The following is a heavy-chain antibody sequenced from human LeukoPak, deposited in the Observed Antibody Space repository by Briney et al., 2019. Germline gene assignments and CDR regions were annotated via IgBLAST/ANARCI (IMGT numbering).Heavy chain of an antibody. J-gene: IGHJ4*02. CDR1: VFTFSSYA. V-gene: IGHV3-23*01. CDR3: AKGVLSNQNFDY. CDR2: ISGSGGST. D-gene: IGHD2-2*01. Sequence: GGFLRLSCAASVFTFSSYAMSWVRQAPWKGREWVLGISGSGGSTYDADSVKGRFTISRDNSKNTLYLQMNSLRTEDTAVYYCAKGVLSNQNFDYWGQGTLVTVSS.